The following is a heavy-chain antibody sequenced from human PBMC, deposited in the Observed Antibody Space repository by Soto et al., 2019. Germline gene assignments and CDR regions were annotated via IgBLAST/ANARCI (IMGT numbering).Heavy chain of an antibody. CDR2: ISGSGGST. CDR1: GFTFSSYA. Sequence: LRLSCAASGFTFSSYAMSWVRQAPGKGLEWVSAISGSGGSTYYADSVKGRFTISRDNSKNTLYLQMNSLRAEDTAVYYCAKVSVPSFDYYGMDVWGQGTTVTVSS. CDR3: AKVSVPSFDYYGMDV. J-gene: IGHJ6*02. V-gene: IGHV3-23*01. D-gene: IGHD2-2*01.